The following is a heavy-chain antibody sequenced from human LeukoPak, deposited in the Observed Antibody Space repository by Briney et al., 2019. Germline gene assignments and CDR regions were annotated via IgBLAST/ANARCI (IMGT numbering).Heavy chain of an antibody. Sequence: PGGSLRLSCAASGFTLSNYDMNWVRQAPGKGLEWVSSISTSSRYIYYKDSVRGRFTISRDDAKNSLYLEMNSLRAEDTAVYYCARADCSSSTCYLRRSWFDPWGQGNLATVSS. V-gene: IGHV3-21*01. CDR1: GFTLSNYD. CDR3: ARADCSSSTCYLRRSWFDP. J-gene: IGHJ5*02. CDR2: ISTSSRYI. D-gene: IGHD2-2*01.